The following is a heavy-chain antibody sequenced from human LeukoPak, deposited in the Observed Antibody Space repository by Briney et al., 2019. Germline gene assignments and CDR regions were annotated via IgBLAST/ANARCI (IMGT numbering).Heavy chain of an antibody. V-gene: IGHV1-2*02. Sequence: ASVKVSCKASGYTFTDNYLHWVRQAPGQGLEWMGWIHPYSGDTNYAQRFQGRVSMTRDTSINAAYMELSRLRSDDTAVYYCARDPTVGNYYYYMDVWGKGTTVTVAS. J-gene: IGHJ6*03. CDR3: ARDPTVGNYYYYMDV. D-gene: IGHD1-26*01. CDR2: IHPYSGDT. CDR1: GYTFTDNY.